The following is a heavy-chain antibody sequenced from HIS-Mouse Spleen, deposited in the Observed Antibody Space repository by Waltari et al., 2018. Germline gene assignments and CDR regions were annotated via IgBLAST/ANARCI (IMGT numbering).Heavy chain of an antibody. CDR3: AREIPYSSSWYDWYFDL. J-gene: IGHJ2*01. V-gene: IGHV4-39*07. D-gene: IGHD6-13*01. Sequence: QLQLQESGPGLVKPSETLSLTCTVSGRSISSSRYYGSWTRQPPGKGLEWIGSIYYSGSTYYNPSLKSRVTISVDTSKNQFSLKLSSVTAADTAVYYCAREIPYSSSWYDWYFDLWGRGTLVTVSS. CDR2: IYYSGST. CDR1: GRSISSSRYY.